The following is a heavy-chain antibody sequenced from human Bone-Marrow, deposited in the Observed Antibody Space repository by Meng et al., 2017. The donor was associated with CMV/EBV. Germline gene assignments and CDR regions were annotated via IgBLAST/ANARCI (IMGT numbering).Heavy chain of an antibody. V-gene: IGHV4-39*02. D-gene: IGHD2-15*01. Sequence: SETLSLTCTVSGDSISSSSYYWGWIRQPPGKGLEWIGSFYYGGRTYYSPSLTSRVTISRDKAKNSLYLQMNSLRAEDTAVYYCAREGERANCRGGSCYTRYYYYGMDVWGQGTTVTVSS. J-gene: IGHJ6*02. CDR1: GDSISSSSYY. CDR2: FYYGGRT. CDR3: AREGERANCRGGSCYTRYYYYGMDV.